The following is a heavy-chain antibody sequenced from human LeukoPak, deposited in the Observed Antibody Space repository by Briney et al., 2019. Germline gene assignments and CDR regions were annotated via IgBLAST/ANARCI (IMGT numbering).Heavy chain of an antibody. CDR1: GITFSSFW. CDR2: IHTRGDSARV. V-gene: IGHV3-15*01. CDR3: TVRISI. Sequence: GESLRLSCAAPGITFSSFWMSWVRQAPGKGLEWVGRIHTRGDSARVDYNKPVHGIFIISRNDSKSTVYLEMNNLKTGDTAMYYCTVRISIWGQGTLVTVSS. D-gene: IGHD2/OR15-2a*01. J-gene: IGHJ4*02.